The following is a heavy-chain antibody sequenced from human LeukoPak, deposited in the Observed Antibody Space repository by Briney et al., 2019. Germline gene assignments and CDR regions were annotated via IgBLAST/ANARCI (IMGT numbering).Heavy chain of an antibody. V-gene: IGHV3-66*01. CDR1: GFTVSRNY. D-gene: IGHD6-13*01. CDR2: IYSGGST. J-gene: IGHJ4*02. CDR3: AREYSSSWFIFDY. Sequence: PGGSLRLSCAASGFTVSRNYMSWVRQAPGKGLEWVSVIYSGGSTYADSVKGRFTISRDNSKNTLHLQMNSLRAEDTAVYYCAREYSSSWFIFDYWGQGTLVTVSS.